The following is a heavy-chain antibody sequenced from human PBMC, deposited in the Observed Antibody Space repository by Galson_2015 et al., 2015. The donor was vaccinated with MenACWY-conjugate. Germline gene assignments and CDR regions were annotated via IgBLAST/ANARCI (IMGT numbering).Heavy chain of an antibody. CDR2: INGDDDQP. J-gene: IGHJ4*02. V-gene: IGHV3-23*01. CDR1: GFTFNNYA. CDR3: AKRIAPSGAPYYFDS. Sequence: SLRLSCAASGFTFNNYAMSWFRHSPGRGLEWVSAINGDDDQPFYAEAVKGRFTVARDSARNTVYLQMKSLRPEDTAIYYCAKRIAPSGAPYYFDSWGQETLVTVSS. D-gene: IGHD6-13*01.